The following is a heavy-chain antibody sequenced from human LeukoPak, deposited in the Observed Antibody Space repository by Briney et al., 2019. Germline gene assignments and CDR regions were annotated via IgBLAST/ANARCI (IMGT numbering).Heavy chain of an antibody. J-gene: IGHJ5*02. D-gene: IGHD1-7*01. CDR1: GGTFSNYT. CDR2: IIPILGIA. V-gene: IGHV1-69*04. Sequence: SVKVSCKASGGTFSNYTISWVRQAPGQGLEWMGRIIPILGIANYAQKFQGRVTITADKSTSTAYMGLSSLRSEDTAVYYCAREKRTGTTLDNWFDPWGQGTLVTVSS. CDR3: AREKRTGTTLDNWFDP.